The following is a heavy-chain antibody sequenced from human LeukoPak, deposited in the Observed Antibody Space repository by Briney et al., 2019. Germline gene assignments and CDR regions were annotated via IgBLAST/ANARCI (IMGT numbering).Heavy chain of an antibody. CDR2: ISGSVSIM. D-gene: IGHD3-16*02. CDR1: GFSFSNYS. Sequence: GGSLRLSCAASGFSFSNYSMNWVRQAPGKGLEWVSYISGSVSIMYYTDSVKGRFTISRDNAKNSLYLEMNSLRAEDTAVYYCAKGIMITFGGVIPPHWYFDLWGRGTLVTVSS. CDR3: AKGIMITFGGVIPPHWYFDL. J-gene: IGHJ2*01. V-gene: IGHV3-48*04.